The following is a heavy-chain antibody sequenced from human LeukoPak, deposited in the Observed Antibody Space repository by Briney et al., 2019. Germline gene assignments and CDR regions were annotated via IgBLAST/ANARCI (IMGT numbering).Heavy chain of an antibody. J-gene: IGHJ4*02. D-gene: IGHD2-8*01. CDR3: ARVLFNGPPRFDY. V-gene: IGHV1-2*02. Sequence: ASVKVSCKASGYTFIAYYIHWVRQGPGQGLEWMGYINPNTGGTNYAQKFQGRVTMTRDTSISTAYMELSSLRSDGTAVYFCARVLFNGPPRFDYWGQGSLVTVSS. CDR2: INPNTGGT. CDR1: GYTFIAYY.